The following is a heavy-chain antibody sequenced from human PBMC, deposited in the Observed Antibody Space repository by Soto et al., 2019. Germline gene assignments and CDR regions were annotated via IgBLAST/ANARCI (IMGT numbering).Heavy chain of an antibody. J-gene: IGHJ4*02. Sequence: GGSLRLSCAASGFTFSSYAMSWVRQAPGKGLEWVSAISGSGGSTYYGDSGKGRFTISRDTSKNTLYLQMNRLRADDPAVDDWATSITMFGVVIAQGGDSDYWGQGTLVTVSS. CDR2: ISGSGGST. V-gene: IGHV3-23*01. CDR3: ATSITMFGVVIAQGGDSDY. D-gene: IGHD3-3*01. CDR1: GFTFSSYA.